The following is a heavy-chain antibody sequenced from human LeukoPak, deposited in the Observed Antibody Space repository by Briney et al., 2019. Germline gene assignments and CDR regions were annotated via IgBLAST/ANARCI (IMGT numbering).Heavy chain of an antibody. CDR2: IYYSGST. CDR1: GGSISSYY. Sequence: SETLSLTCTVSGGSISSYYWSWIRQPPGKGLEWIGYIYYSGSTNYNPSLKSRVTISVDTSKNQFSLKLSSVTAADTAVYYCARDGLTHSKGPLDYWGQGTLVTVSS. D-gene: IGHD3/OR15-3a*01. CDR3: ARDGLTHSKGPLDY. J-gene: IGHJ4*02. V-gene: IGHV4-59*01.